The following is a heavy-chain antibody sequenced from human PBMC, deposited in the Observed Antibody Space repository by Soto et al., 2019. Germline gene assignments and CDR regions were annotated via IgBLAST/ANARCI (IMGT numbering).Heavy chain of an antibody. CDR1: GGSITRGGYY. Sequence: QVKLQESGPGLVKPSETLSLTCTVAGGSITRGGYYWSWIRQQPGKGLEWIGYIYNSGTTYYNPSLKSCFTISVDTSKNQFSLNLTSVTAAATAVYYCSRDPAPWGQGTLVTVSS. CDR2: IYNSGTT. CDR3: SRDPAP. J-gene: IGHJ5*02. V-gene: IGHV4-31*03.